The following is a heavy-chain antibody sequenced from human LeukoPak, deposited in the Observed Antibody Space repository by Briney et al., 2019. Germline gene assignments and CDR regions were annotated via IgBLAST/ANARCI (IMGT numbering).Heavy chain of an antibody. V-gene: IGHV3-23*01. CDR1: GFTFTSYA. CDR2: ISDSGGST. CDR3: AKRTIDY. Sequence: GGSLRLSCAASGFTFTSYAMSWVRQAPGRGLEWVSTISDSGGSTYYADSVKGRFTISRDNSKNTLYLQMNSLRVEDTAVYYCAKRTIDYWGQGTLVTVSS. J-gene: IGHJ4*02. D-gene: IGHD3/OR15-3a*01.